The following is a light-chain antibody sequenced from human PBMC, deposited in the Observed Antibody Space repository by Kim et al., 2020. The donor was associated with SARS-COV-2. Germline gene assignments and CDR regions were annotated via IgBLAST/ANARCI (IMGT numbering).Light chain of an antibody. V-gene: IGKV1-27*01. CDR3: QKYYNVPWT. CDR1: QGISSY. J-gene: IGKJ1*01. CDR2: GAS. Sequence: DIQLTQSPSFLSASVGDRVTITCRASQGISSYLAWYQQKPGKVPKLLIYGASTLQSGVPSRFSGSGSGTDFTLTISSLQPEDVATYYCQKYYNVPWTFGQGTKVDIK.